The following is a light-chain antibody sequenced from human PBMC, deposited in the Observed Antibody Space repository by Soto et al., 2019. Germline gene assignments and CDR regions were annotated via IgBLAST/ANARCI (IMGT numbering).Light chain of an antibody. V-gene: IGLV2-14*01. CDR1: SIYNS. CDR3: TSYTISSTLVV. Sequence: QSVLTQPASVSGSPGQSITISCTGTSIYNSVSWYQHHPGKAPKLMIYEVSNRPSGVSHRFSGSRSGNTASLTISGLQAEDEADYYCTSYTISSTLVVFGGGTKVTVL. CDR2: EVS. J-gene: IGLJ3*02.